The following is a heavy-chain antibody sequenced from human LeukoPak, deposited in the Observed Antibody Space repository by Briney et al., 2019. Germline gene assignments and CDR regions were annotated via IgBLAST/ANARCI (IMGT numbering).Heavy chain of an antibody. V-gene: IGHV3-23*01. CDR1: GFTFSSYA. J-gene: IGHJ3*02. Sequence: GGSLRLSCAASGFTFSSYAMSWVRQAPGKGLEWVSAISGSDGSTYYADSVKGRFTISRDNSENTLYLQMNSLRAEDTAVYYCAKTAYDFWSGYHDAFDIWGQGTMVTVSP. CDR2: ISGSDGST. CDR3: AKTAYDFWSGYHDAFDI. D-gene: IGHD3-3*01.